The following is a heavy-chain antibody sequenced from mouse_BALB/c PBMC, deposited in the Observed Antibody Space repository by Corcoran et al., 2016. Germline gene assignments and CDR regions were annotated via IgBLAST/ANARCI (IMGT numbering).Heavy chain of an antibody. V-gene: IGHV14-3*02. CDR3: ARRGYYYGSKIDY. CDR1: GFNIKDSY. D-gene: IGHD1-1*01. J-gene: IGHJ2*01. CDR2: IDPANGNT. Sequence: EVQLQQSGAELVKPGVSVKVSCTAAGFNIKDSYMHWVKQRPEHGLEWIGRIDPANGNTKYDPKFQGKATITADTSSNTAYLQLSSLTSEDTAVYYCARRGYYYGSKIDYWGQGTTLTVSS.